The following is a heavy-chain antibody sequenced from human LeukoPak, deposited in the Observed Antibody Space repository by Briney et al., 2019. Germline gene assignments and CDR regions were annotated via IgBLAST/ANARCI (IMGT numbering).Heavy chain of an antibody. V-gene: IGHV3-20*01. CDR3: RAGDTTHRHFDL. D-gene: IGHD1-26*01. J-gene: IGHJ2*01. CDR2: ITWMVGNA. Sequence: PGGSLRLSCVASGFMFDVFGMSWVRQTPGEGLEWVSGITWMVGNAVYPDSMKGRFTIYRDNAKNSVFLQLDRLSVEDTAVYTRRAGDTTHRHFDLWGRGTLVIVSS. CDR1: GFMFDVFG.